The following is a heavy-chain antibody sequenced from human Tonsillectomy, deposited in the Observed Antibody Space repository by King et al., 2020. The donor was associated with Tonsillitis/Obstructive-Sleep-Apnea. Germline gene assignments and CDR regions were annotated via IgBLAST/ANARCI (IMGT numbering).Heavy chain of an antibody. CDR1: GYSFPIYW. CDR2: IYPGDSDT. J-gene: IGHJ3*02. Sequence: VKLVESGEELRKPGESLKISCKGSGYSFPIYWIGWVRQMPGKGLEWMGIIYPGDSDTRYSPSFQGQVTISADKSITTAYLQWSSLKASDTAMYYCARLAGGHPDAFDIWGQGTMVTVSS. CDR3: ARLAGGHPDAFDI. D-gene: IGHD4-23*01. V-gene: IGHV5-51*01.